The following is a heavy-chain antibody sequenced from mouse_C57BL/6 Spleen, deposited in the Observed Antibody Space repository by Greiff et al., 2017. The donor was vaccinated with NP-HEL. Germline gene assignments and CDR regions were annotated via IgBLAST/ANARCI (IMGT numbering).Heavy chain of an antibody. D-gene: IGHD1-1*01. Sequence: EVQLQESGPGLVKPSQSLSLTCSVTGYSITSGYYWNWIRQFPGNKLEWMGYISYDGSNNYNPSLKNRISITRDTSKNQICLKLTSVTTEDTATYYCARSITPVVATDYWGQGTTLTVSS. CDR1: GYSITSGYY. J-gene: IGHJ2*01. CDR3: ARSITPVVATDY. V-gene: IGHV3-6*01. CDR2: ISYDGSN.